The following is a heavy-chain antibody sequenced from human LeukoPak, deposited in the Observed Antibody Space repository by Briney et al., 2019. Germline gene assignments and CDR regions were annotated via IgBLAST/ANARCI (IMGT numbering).Heavy chain of an antibody. V-gene: IGHV1-46*01. CDR2: INPSGGST. Sequence: ASVKVSCKASEDTFTSYYLHWVRQAPGQGFEWMGIINPSGGSTTYAQMFQGRVTMTRDTSTSTVYMELSSLRSEDTAVYYCARSPYYDRKYNWFDPWGQETLVTVSS. CDR1: EDTFTSYY. J-gene: IGHJ5*02. D-gene: IGHD3-22*01. CDR3: ARSPYYDRKYNWFDP.